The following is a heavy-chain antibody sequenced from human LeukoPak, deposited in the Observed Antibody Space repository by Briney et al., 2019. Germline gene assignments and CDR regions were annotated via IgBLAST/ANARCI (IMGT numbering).Heavy chain of an antibody. CDR2: ITRGGGST. D-gene: IGHD1-26*01. Sequence: GGSLRLSCAASGFTFSTCGMSWVRQAPGKGLEWVSVITRGGGSTYNADSVKGRFTISRGNSRNTLYLQMNSLRAEDTAVYYCAKHRSGNYAFDYWGQGTLVTVSS. J-gene: IGHJ4*02. V-gene: IGHV3-23*01. CDR3: AKHRSGNYAFDY. CDR1: GFTFSTCG.